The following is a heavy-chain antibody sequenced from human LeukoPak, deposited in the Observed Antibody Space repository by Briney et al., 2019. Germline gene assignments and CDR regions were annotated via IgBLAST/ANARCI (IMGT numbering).Heavy chain of an antibody. CDR2: MNPNSGNT. CDR1: GYTFTSYD. D-gene: IGHD5-24*01. CDR3: ATPTRRDGYNL. J-gene: IGHJ5*02. Sequence: ASVKVSCKASGYTFTSYDINWLRQATGQGLEWMGWMNPNSGNTGYAQKFQGRVTMTRNTSITTAYMELSSLRSEDTAVYYCATPTRRDGYNLWGQGTLVTVSS. V-gene: IGHV1-8*01.